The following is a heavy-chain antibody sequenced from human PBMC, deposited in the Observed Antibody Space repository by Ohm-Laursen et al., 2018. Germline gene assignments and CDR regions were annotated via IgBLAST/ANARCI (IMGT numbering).Heavy chain of an antibody. D-gene: IGHD1/OR15-1a*01. CDR1: GYTFTSYD. CDR2: MNPNSGNT. CDR3: ARMGPQQPHWYFDL. Sequence: SVKVSCQASGYTFTSYDINWVRQATGQGLEWMGWMNPNSGNTGYAQKFQGRVTMTRNTSINTAYMELSSLRSEDTGVYYCARMGPQQPHWYFDLWGRGTLVTVSS. V-gene: IGHV1-8*01. J-gene: IGHJ2*01.